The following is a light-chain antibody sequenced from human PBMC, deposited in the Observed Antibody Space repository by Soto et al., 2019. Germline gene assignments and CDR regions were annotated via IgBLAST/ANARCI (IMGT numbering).Light chain of an antibody. J-gene: IGKJ1*01. CDR2: GAS. V-gene: IGKV3-20*01. Sequence: EIAMTQSPATLPVSPGERATLSCRASQSVSSNLAWYQQKPGQAPRLLIYGASSRATGIPDRFSGSGSGTDFTLTISRLDPEDFAVYYCQQYGSSPRTFGQGTKVDIK. CDR3: QQYGSSPRT. CDR1: QSVSSN.